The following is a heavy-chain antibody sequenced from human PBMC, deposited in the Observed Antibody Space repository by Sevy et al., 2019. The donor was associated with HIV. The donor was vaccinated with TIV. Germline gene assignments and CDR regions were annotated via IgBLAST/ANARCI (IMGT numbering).Heavy chain of an antibody. V-gene: IGHV3-15*01. CDR1: GFTFSNAL. CDR2: IKSKTDGGTT. CDR3: TTDVDTAMVGYFDY. J-gene: IGHJ4*02. Sequence: GGSLRLSCAASGFTFSNALMSWVRQAPGKGLEWVGRIKSKTDGGTTDYAAPVKGRFTISRDDSKNTLYLQMNSLKTEDTAVYYCTTDVDTAMVGYFDYWGQGTLVTVSS. D-gene: IGHD5-18*01.